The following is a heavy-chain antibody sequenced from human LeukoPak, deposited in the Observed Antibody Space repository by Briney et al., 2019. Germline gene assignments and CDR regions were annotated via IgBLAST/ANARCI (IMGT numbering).Heavy chain of an antibody. Sequence: GGSLRLSCAASGFTFSSYGMSWVRQAPGKGLEWVSAISGRSGSTYYADSVKGRFTISRDNSNNTLYLQMNSLRAEDTAVYYCAKAPRWDYGSGSRIYYYYMDVWGKGTTVTVSS. CDR2: ISGRSGST. CDR1: GFTFSSYG. V-gene: IGHV3-23*01. CDR3: AKAPRWDYGSGSRIYYYYMDV. D-gene: IGHD3-10*01. J-gene: IGHJ6*03.